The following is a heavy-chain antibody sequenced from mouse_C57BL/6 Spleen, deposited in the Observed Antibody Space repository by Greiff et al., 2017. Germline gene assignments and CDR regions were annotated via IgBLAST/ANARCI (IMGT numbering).Heavy chain of an antibody. Sequence: EVQLQQSGPELVKPGASVKISCKASGYTFTDYYMNWVKQSHGKSLEWIGDINPNNGGTSYNQKFKGKATLTVDKSSSTAYMELRSLTSEDSAVYYCARSGYYDYDGYYFDSWGQGTTLSVSS. CDR1: GYTFTDYY. CDR3: ARSGYYDYDGYYFDS. V-gene: IGHV1-26*01. J-gene: IGHJ2*01. CDR2: INPNNGGT. D-gene: IGHD2-4*01.